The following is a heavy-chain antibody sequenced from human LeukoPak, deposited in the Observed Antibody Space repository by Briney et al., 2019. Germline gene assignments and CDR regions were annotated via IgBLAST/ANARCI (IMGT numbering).Heavy chain of an antibody. V-gene: IGHV4-31*03. CDR1: GGSISSGGYY. D-gene: IGHD2-15*01. Sequence: PSETLSLTCNVSGGSISSGGYYWSWIRQHPGKGLEWIGYIYYSGSTYYNPSLKSRVTISVDTSKNQFSLKLSSVTAADTAVYYCARGRCGGGGSCYYYYYYMDVWGKGTTVTVSS. J-gene: IGHJ6*03. CDR3: ARGRCGGGGSCYYYYYYMDV. CDR2: IYYSGST.